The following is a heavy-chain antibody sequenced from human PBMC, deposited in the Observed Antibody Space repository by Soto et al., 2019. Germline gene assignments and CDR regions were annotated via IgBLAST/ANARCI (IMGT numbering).Heavy chain of an antibody. V-gene: IGHV4-39*01. CDR1: GGSISSSSYY. D-gene: IGHD3-16*02. CDR3: AGLGGDMWGSYRPYDY. Sequence: QLQLQESGPGLVKPSETLSLTCTVSGGSISSSSYYWGWIRQPPGKGLEWIGSIYYSGSTYYNPSHKSLVTIYVDTSKNQLSLKLISVTAADTAVYYCAGLGGDMWGSYRPYDYWGQGTLFTVSS. CDR2: IYYSGST. J-gene: IGHJ4*02.